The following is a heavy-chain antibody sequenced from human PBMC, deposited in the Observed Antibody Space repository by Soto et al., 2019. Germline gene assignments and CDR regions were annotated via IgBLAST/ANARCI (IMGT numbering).Heavy chain of an antibody. CDR1: GFTFSNYP. CDR2: ITINGDRT. Sequence: GGSLRLSCSASGFTFSNYPMHWVRQAPGKGLEYVSAITINGDRTYYADFVKGRFTISRDNSKDTLYLQMSSLTAEDTAVYYCVKTESGSYADWGRGTLVTVSS. J-gene: IGHJ4*02. V-gene: IGHV3-64D*08. CDR3: VKTESGSYAD. D-gene: IGHD1-26*01.